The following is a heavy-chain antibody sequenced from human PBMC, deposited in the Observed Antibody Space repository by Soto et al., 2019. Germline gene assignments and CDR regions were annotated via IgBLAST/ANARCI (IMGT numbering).Heavy chain of an antibody. Sequence: ASVKVSCKASGGTLSSYAISWVRQAPGQGLEWMGGIIPIFGTANYAQKFQGRVTITADESTSTAYMELSSLRSEDTAVYYCARVPDSSSWYDYWGQGTLVTVSS. D-gene: IGHD6-13*01. V-gene: IGHV1-69*13. CDR3: ARVPDSSSWYDY. CDR1: GGTLSSYA. J-gene: IGHJ4*02. CDR2: IIPIFGTA.